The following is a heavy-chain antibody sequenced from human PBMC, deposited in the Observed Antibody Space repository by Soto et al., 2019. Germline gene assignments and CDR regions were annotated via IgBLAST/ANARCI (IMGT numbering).Heavy chain of an antibody. D-gene: IGHD2-15*01. CDR3: ARGPGGPDGPGDY. J-gene: IGHJ4*02. CDR2: IDAGNGNT. CDR1: GYTFTSYA. V-gene: IGHV1-3*01. Sequence: QVQLVQSGAEVKKPGASVKVSCKASGYTFTSYAMHWVRQAPGQRLEWMGWIDAGNGNTKYTQKFQGRVTITRDTSASTAYMELSSLRSEDTAVYYCARGPGGPDGPGDYWGQGTLVTVSS.